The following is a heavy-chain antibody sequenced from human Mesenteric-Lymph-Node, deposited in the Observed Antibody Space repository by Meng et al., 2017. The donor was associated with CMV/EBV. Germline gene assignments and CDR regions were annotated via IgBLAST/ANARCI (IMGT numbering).Heavy chain of an antibody. V-gene: IGHV1-3*01. CDR1: GYTFTNDA. J-gene: IGHJ4*02. Sequence: GYTFTNDAVQWVRQAPGQRLEWMGWINAGNGNTKYSEKFQVRVTITRDASATTTYMELGSLTSEDTGVYYCARGIWVATLRGYYFDYWGQGTLVTVSS. CDR2: INAGNGNT. CDR3: ARGIWVATLRGYYFDY. D-gene: IGHD5-12*01.